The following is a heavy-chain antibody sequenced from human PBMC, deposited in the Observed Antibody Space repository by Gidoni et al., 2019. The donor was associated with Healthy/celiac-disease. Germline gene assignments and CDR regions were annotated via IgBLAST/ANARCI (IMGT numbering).Heavy chain of an antibody. CDR2: ISSSGSTI. Sequence: EVQLVESGGGLVQPGGSLRLSCSASGFTFSSYEMNWVRQAPGKGLEWVSYISSSGSTIYYADSVKGRFTISRDNAKNSLYLQMNSLRAEDTAVYYCASGGSLVPAAIKIRLGAFDIWGQGTMVTVSS. CDR3: ASGGSLVPAAIKIRLGAFDI. CDR1: GFTFSSYE. D-gene: IGHD2-2*02. V-gene: IGHV3-48*03. J-gene: IGHJ3*02.